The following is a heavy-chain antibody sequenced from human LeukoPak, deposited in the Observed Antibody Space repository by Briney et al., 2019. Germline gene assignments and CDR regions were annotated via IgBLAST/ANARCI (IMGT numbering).Heavy chain of an antibody. CDR3: ARRGMTAVTTRSFDY. CDR1: GDSISSNTYY. J-gene: IGHJ4*02. CDR2: ICYSGST. D-gene: IGHD4-17*01. Sequence: SETLSLTCTVSGDSISSNTYYWDWLRQPPGKGLEWIGTICYSGSTYYNPSLKSRVTISVDTSNIQFSLNLSSVTAADTAVYYCARRGMTAVTTRSFDYWGQGTLVTVSS. V-gene: IGHV4-39*01.